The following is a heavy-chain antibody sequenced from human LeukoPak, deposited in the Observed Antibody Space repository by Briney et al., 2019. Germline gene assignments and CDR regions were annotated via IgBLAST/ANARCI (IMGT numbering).Heavy chain of an antibody. Sequence: PGRSLRLSCAASGFTFSSYGMHWVRQAPGKGLEWVAVIWFDGSNKYYADSVKGRFTISRDNSKNTLYLQMNSLRAEDTAVYYCARDRDWGCSYRSYWGQGTLVTVSS. V-gene: IGHV3-33*01. J-gene: IGHJ4*02. CDR1: GFTFSSYG. D-gene: IGHD7-27*01. CDR3: ARDRDWGCSYRSY. CDR2: IWFDGSNK.